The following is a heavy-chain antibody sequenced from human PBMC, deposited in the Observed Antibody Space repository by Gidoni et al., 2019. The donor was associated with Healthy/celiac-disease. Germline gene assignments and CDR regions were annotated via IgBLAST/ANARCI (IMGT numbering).Heavy chain of an antibody. J-gene: IGHJ6*02. V-gene: IGHV1-24*01. CDR3: ATMIGVAAAGIGVDYYYGMDV. D-gene: IGHD6-13*01. Sequence: QVQLVQSGAEVKKPGASVKVSCTVSGYTLTELSMHWWRQAPGKGLEWMGGFDPEDGETIYAQKFQGRVTMTEDTSTDTAYMELSSLRSEDTAVYYCATMIGVAAAGIGVDYYYGMDVWGQGTTVTVSS. CDR2: FDPEDGET. CDR1: GYTLTELS.